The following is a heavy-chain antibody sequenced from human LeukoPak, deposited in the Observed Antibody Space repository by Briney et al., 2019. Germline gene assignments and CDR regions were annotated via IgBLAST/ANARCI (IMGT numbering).Heavy chain of an antibody. V-gene: IGHV1-2*02. J-gene: IGHJ3*02. CDR3: ARTLRPYWYSGSHDAFDI. CDR1: GYTFTGYY. D-gene: IGHD1-26*01. Sequence: ASVKVSCKASGYTFTGYYMHWVRQAPGQGLEWMGWINPNSGGTNHAQKFQGRVTMTRNTSISTAYMELSSLRSEDTAVYYCARTLRPYWYSGSHDAFDIWGQGTMVTVSS. CDR2: INPNSGGT.